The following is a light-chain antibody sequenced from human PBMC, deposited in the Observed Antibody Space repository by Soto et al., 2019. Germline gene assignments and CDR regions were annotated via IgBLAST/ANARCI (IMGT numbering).Light chain of an antibody. V-gene: IGKV1-27*01. J-gene: IGKJ3*01. CDR2: GAS. CDR3: QKYDRAPFT. Sequence: DIQMTQSPSSLSAYLGDRVTITCRASQGISNYLAWYQQKPGRLPKLLLFGASTLQSGVPARFSRSGSGTLFTLTINGLLPEDVATYYCQKYDRAPFTFGPGTKVDFK. CDR1: QGISNY.